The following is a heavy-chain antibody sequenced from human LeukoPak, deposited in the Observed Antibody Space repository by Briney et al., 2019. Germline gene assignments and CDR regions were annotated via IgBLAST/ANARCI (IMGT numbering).Heavy chain of an antibody. CDR3: ARGALYYDILTGSLIDY. D-gene: IGHD3-9*01. Sequence: GGSLRLSCAASGFTFSSYGMHWVRQAPGKGLEWVAFIRYDGSNKYYAGSVKGRFTVSRDNSKNTLYLQMNSLRAEDTAVYYCARGALYYDILTGSLIDYWGQGTLVTVSS. CDR1: GFTFSSYG. CDR2: IRYDGSNK. V-gene: IGHV3-30*02. J-gene: IGHJ4*02.